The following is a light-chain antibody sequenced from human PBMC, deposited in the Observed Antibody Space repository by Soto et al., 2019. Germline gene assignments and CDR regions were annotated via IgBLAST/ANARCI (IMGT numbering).Light chain of an antibody. CDR3: QQYYSYSRT. V-gene: IGKV1-5*01. Sequence: GDRVTITCLASQTVSSWLAWYQQKPGKAPKLLIYDVSSLESGVPSRFSGSGSGTEFTLTISSLQPDDFATYYCQQYYSYSRTFGQGTKVEVK. CDR2: DVS. J-gene: IGKJ1*01. CDR1: QTVSSW.